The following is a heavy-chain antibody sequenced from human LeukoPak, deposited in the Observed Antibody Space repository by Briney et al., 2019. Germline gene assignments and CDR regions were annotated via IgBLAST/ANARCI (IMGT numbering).Heavy chain of an antibody. V-gene: IGHV1-2*02. CDR2: INPNSGGT. J-gene: IGHJ5*02. Sequence: ASVKVSCKASGYTFTGYYMHWVRQAPGQGLEWMGWINPNSGGTNYAQKFQGRVTITADESTSTAYMELSSLRSEDTAVYYCARDHLHERRSEYVGGWFDPWGQGTLVTVSS. CDR1: GYTFTGYY. D-gene: IGHD1-1*01. CDR3: ARDHLHERRSEYVGGWFDP.